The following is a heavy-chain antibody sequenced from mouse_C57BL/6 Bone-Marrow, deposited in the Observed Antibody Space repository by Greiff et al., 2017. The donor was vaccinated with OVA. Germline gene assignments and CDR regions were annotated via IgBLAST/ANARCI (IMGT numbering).Heavy chain of an antibody. CDR2: INPNNGGT. Sequence: EVQLQQSGPELVKPGASVKISCKASGYTFTDYYMNWVKQSHGKSLEWIGDINPNNGGTSYNQKFKGKATLTVDKSSSTAYMELRSLTSEDSAVYYCARRRITTVVDYFDYWGQGTTLTVSS. CDR1: GYTFTDYY. V-gene: IGHV1-26*01. D-gene: IGHD1-1*01. J-gene: IGHJ2*01. CDR3: ARRRITTVVDYFDY.